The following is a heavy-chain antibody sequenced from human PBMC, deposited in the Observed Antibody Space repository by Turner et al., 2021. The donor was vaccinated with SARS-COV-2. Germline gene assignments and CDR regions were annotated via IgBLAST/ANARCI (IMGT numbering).Heavy chain of an antibody. Sequence: QVQLVESGGGVVRPGGALRLSCAASGFTFSTYAMHWVRQAPGKGLEWVAVISYDGSNKYYADSVKGRFTISRDNSKNTLYLQMNSLRAEDTAVYYCARAGWDLLPFDAFDIWGQGTMVTISS. V-gene: IGHV3-30-3*01. D-gene: IGHD1-26*01. CDR1: GFTFSTYA. J-gene: IGHJ3*02. CDR2: ISYDGSNK. CDR3: ARAGWDLLPFDAFDI.